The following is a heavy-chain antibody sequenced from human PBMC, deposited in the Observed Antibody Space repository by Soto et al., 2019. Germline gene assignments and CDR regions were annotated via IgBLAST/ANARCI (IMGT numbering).Heavy chain of an antibody. D-gene: IGHD6-13*01. J-gene: IGHJ4*02. CDR1: GGSITSHY. Sequence: QVQLQESGPGLVKPSETLSLTCTVSGGSITSHYWSWIRQPPGGGLEWIGFIYYTGSASYNPSLGSRVTIALDSSRTQYFLKMTSVTAADTAIYYCARDSRGVAGESDYWGQGTLVTVSS. CDR2: IYYTGSA. V-gene: IGHV4-59*11. CDR3: ARDSRGVAGESDY.